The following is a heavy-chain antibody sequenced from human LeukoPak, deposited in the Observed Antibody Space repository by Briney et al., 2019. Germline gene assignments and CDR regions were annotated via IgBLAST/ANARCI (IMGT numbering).Heavy chain of an antibody. V-gene: IGHV3-49*04. CDR2: IRSKAYGGTT. J-gene: IGHJ4*02. Sequence: PGGSPRLSCTASGFTFGDYAMSWVRQAPGKGLEWVGFIRSKAYGGTTEYAASVKGRFTISRDDSKSIAYLQMNSLKTEDTAVYYCTRAFQQLTVFDSWGQGTLVTVSS. D-gene: IGHD6-13*01. CDR1: GFTFGDYA. CDR3: TRAFQQLTVFDS.